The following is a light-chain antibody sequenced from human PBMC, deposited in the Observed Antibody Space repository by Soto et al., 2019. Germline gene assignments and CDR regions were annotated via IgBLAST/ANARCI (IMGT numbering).Light chain of an antibody. V-gene: IGKV1-39*01. CDR1: QSISRY. CDR2: AAS. Sequence: DIQMTQYPSSLSASVGDRVTITCRASQSISRYLNWYQQKPGKAPKLLIYAASSLQSGVPSRFSGSGSGTDFTLTISSLQPEDFATYYCQQSWTFGQGTKVDIK. CDR3: QQSWT. J-gene: IGKJ1*01.